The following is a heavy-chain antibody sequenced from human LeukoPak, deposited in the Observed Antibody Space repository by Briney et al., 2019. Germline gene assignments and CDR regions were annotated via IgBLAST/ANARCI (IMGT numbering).Heavy chain of an antibody. Sequence: AGSLRLSCAASGFTFSSDWRHWVRQAPGKGLVWVSRINDDGRSIGYADSVKGRITISRDNAKNTLYLQMNSLRAEDTAVYYCARVPGYSGYFYGMDVWGQGTTVTVSS. CDR2: INDDGRSI. J-gene: IGHJ6*02. V-gene: IGHV3-74*01. CDR1: GFTFSSDW. D-gene: IGHD5-12*01. CDR3: ARVPGYSGYFYGMDV.